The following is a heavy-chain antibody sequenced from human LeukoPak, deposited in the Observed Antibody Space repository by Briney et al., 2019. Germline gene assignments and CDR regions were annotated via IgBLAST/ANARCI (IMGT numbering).Heavy chain of an antibody. D-gene: IGHD4-17*01. CDR1: GITFSKFA. Sequence: QPGGSLRLSCAASGITFSKFAMSWVRQAPGKGLEWVSAISGSGGGTYYADSVEGRFTLSRDNSKNTLYLQINGLRVEDTAVYYCAKQTTTVTTAFDYWGQGTLVTVSS. J-gene: IGHJ4*02. V-gene: IGHV3-23*01. CDR2: ISGSGGGT. CDR3: AKQTTTVTTAFDY.